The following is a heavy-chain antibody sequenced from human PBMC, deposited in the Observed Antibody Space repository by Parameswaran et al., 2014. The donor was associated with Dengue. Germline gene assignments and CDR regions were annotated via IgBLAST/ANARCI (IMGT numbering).Heavy chain of an antibody. CDR3: ARDLEGDRIESGDYADY. Sequence: WVRQAPGQGLEWMGGIIPIFGTANYAQKFQGRVTITADESTSTAYMELSSLRSEDTAVYYCARDLEGDRIESGDYADYWGQGTLVTVSS. J-gene: IGHJ4*02. CDR2: IIPIFGTA. D-gene: IGHD4-17*01. V-gene: IGHV1-69*01.